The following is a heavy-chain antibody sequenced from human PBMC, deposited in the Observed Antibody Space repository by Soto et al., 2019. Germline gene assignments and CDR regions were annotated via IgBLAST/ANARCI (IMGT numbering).Heavy chain of an antibody. Sequence: PGGSLRLSCAASGFTFSNYAMTWVRQAPGKGLEWVAVISARAGSTYYGNSVKGRFTISRDNFRDTLYLQMNKLRVEDTALYYCAERSADNLRDPVDEWRQGTMVTGSS. V-gene: IGHV3-23*01. CDR2: ISARAGST. CDR1: GFTFSNYA. D-gene: IGHD3-3*01. J-gene: IGHJ4*02. CDR3: AERSADNLRDPVDE.